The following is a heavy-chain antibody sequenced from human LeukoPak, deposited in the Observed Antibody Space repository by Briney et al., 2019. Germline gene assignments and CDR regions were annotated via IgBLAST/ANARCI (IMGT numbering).Heavy chain of an antibody. CDR2: IIPIFGTA. D-gene: IGHD3-22*01. Sequence: SVKVSCKASGGTFSSYAISWVRQAPGQGLEWMGRIIPIFGTANYAQKFQGRVTITTDESTSTAYMELSSLRSEDTAVYYCARGRYYDNSVYYYFDYWGQGTLVTVSS. V-gene: IGHV1-69*05. J-gene: IGHJ4*02. CDR1: GGTFSSYA. CDR3: ARGRYYDNSVYYYFDY.